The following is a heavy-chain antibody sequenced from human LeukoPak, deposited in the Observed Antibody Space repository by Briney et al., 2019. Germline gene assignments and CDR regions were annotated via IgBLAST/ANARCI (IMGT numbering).Heavy chain of an antibody. J-gene: IGHJ4*02. CDR2: YSGGST. CDR1: GFTFSSYA. Sequence: GGSLRLSCAASGFTFSSYAMSWVRQAPGKGLEWVSVYSGGSTYYADSVKGRFTISRDNSKNTLYLQMNSLRAEDTAVYYCAPIAIRSGYWGQGTLVTVSS. D-gene: IGHD3-9*01. V-gene: IGHV3-66*01. CDR3: APIAIRSGY.